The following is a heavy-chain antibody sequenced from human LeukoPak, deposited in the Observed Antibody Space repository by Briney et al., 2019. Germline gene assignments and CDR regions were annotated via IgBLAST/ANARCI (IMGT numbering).Heavy chain of an antibody. V-gene: IGHV1-69*06. CDR2: IIPIFGTA. CDR1: GGTFSSYA. CDR3: ATGGYSGYDYFPGY. Sequence: SVKVSCKASGGTFSSYAISWVRQAPGQGLEWMGGIIPIFGTANYAQKFQGRVTITADKSTSTAYMELSSLRSEDTAVYYCATGGYSGYDYFPGYWGQGTLVTVSS. D-gene: IGHD5-12*01. J-gene: IGHJ4*02.